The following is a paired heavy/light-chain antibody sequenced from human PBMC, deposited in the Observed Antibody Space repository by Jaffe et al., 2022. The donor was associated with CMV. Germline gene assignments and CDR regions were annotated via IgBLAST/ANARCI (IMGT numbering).Heavy chain of an antibody. D-gene: IGHD6-13*01. CDR2: ISDDSLYI. V-gene: IGHV3-21*02. Sequence: EVQLVESGGGLVKPGESLRLSCAASGFTFSSYSMTWVRRAPGKGLEWVSSISDDSLYIYYADSVKGRFTVSRDSATNSVYLQLSSLRAEDTAVYYCARMEHSSTWYGVYWGQGTLVTVSP. CDR1: GFTFSSYS. CDR3: ARMEHSSTWYGVY. J-gene: IGHJ4*02.
Light chain of an antibody. CDR3: QVWDSGSGHPWV. Sequence: SYVLTQPPSVSEAPGKTARITCGGNNIGTRIVHWYQQRPGQAPVLVIYYNSDRPSGIPERFSGSNSGNTATLTISRVEAGDEADYYCQVWDSGSGHPWVFGGGTKLTVL. V-gene: IGLV3-21*04. J-gene: IGLJ3*02. CDR2: YNS. CDR1: NIGTRI.